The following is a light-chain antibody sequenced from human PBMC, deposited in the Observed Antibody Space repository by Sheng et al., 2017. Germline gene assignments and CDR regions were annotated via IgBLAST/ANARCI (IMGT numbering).Light chain of an antibody. J-gene: IGKJ5*01. CDR2: GAS. V-gene: IGKV3-20*01. Sequence: VVLSQSPGTLSLSPGERVTLSCGASQSVSSSYLAWYQQKPGQAPRLLIYGASSRATGIPARFSGSGFGTDFTLTISSLQPEDFATYYCQQYNRYPLTFGQGTRLEIK. CDR3: QQYNRYPLT. CDR1: QSVSSSY.